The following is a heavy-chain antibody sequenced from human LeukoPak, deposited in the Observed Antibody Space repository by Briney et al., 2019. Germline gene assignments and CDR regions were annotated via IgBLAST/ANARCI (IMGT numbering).Heavy chain of an antibody. CDR2: INPNSGGT. CDR3: ARGDILTGYPYYYYYYMDV. V-gene: IGHV1-2*02. D-gene: IGHD3-9*01. CDR1: GYTFTGYY. J-gene: IGHJ6*03. Sequence: GASVQVSCKASGYTFTGYYMHWVRQAPGQGLEWMGWINPNSGGTNYAQKFQGRVTMTRDTSISTAYMELSRLRSDDTAVYYCARGDILTGYPYYYYYYMDVWGKGTTVTISS.